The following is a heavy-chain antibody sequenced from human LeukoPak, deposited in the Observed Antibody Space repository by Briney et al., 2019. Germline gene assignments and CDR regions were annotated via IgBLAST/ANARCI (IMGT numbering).Heavy chain of an antibody. D-gene: IGHD3-16*01. CDR1: GFTFKVYW. CDR2: MNNDGRVI. J-gene: IGHJ4*02. Sequence: GGSLRLSCKVSGFTFKVYWMHCVLQAPGKGLVWVSRMNNDGRVITYADSVKGRFTISRDNAKNTLYLQMNSLRAEDTAVYYCAREFGATRFRAHDYWGQGTLVTASS. CDR3: AREFGATRFRAHDY. V-gene: IGHV3-74*01.